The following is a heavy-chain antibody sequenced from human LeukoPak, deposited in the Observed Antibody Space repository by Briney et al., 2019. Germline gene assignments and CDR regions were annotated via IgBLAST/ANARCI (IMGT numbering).Heavy chain of an antibody. Sequence: SETLSLTCTVFGGSLSSDSYYWGWMRQPPGKGPEWVGTIYYVGGAFYNPSLRSRLTISMDTSRNQFSLRLSSMTAADTAVYYCARGDRGKPMGFWGQGTLVAVSS. CDR3: ARGDRGKPMGF. CDR1: GGSLSSDSYY. D-gene: IGHD1-14*01. V-gene: IGHV4-39*07. CDR2: IYYVGGA. J-gene: IGHJ4*02.